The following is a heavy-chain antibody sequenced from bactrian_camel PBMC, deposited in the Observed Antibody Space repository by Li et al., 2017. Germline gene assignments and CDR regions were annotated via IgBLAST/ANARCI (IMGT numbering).Heavy chain of an antibody. D-gene: IGHD5*01. CDR1: GFTFSNYY. V-gene: IGHV3S6*01. CDR2: IYTGT. Sequence: HVQLVESGGGLVQAGGSLRLSCAASGFTFSNYYMHWVRQAPGKGLEWVATIYTGTYYSDSVKGRFTISRDNPKNTVYLQLASLKPEDTAMYYCAATTPYSPCGLGATFTYWGQGTQVTVS. J-gene: IGHJ4*01. CDR3: AATTPYSPCGLGATFTY.